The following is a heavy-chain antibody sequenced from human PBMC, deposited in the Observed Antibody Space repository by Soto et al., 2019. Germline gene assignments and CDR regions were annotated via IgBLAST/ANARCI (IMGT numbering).Heavy chain of an antibody. Sequence: ASVKVSFKASGFTFTRSAVQWLRQARGQRLEWIGWIVVGSGNTNYAQKFQERVTITRDMSTSTAYMELSSLRSEDTAVYYCAADARAARNYYYYGMDVWGQGTTVTVSS. V-gene: IGHV1-58*01. CDR3: AADARAARNYYYYGMDV. D-gene: IGHD2-15*01. J-gene: IGHJ6*02. CDR2: IVVGSGNT. CDR1: GFTFTRSA.